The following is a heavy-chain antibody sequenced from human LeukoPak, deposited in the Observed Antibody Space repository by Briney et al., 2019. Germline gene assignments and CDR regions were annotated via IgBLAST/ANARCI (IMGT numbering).Heavy chain of an antibody. J-gene: IGHJ6*02. V-gene: IGHV3-30*04. Sequence: GWSLRLSCAASGFTFSSYAMHWVRQAPGKGLEWVAVISYDGSNKYYADSVKGRFTISRDNSKNTLYLQMNSLRAEDTAVYYCARDHRNYYYGMDVWGQGTTVTVSS. CDR2: ISYDGSNK. CDR1: GFTFSSYA. CDR3: ARDHRNYYYGMDV.